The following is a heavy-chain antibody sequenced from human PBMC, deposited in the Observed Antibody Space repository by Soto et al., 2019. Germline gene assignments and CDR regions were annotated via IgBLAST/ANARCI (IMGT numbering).Heavy chain of an antibody. CDR3: ARGGGNDPFDS. Sequence: QLRLQESGSGVVRTSETLSLTCTVSGGSINHGGFSWSWIRQSPGKGLEWIGYIGHLENTYFHPTFKSRLTMSIDRSKNQFSLNLSSVTAADTAVYYCARGGGNDPFDSWGQGVLVSVSS. V-gene: IGHV4-30-2*06. D-gene: IGHD5-12*01. CDR2: IGHLENT. J-gene: IGHJ4*02. CDR1: GGSINHGGFS.